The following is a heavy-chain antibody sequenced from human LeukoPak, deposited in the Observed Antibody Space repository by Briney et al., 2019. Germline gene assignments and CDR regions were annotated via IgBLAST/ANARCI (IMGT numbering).Heavy chain of an antibody. CDR1: GYTFTSYY. J-gene: IGHJ4*02. D-gene: IGHD6-13*01. V-gene: IGHV1-2*04. CDR2: INPNSGGT. Sequence: ASVKVSCKASGYTFTSYYMHWVRQAPGQGLEWMGWINPNSGGTNYAQKFQGWVTMTRDTSISTAYMELSRLRSDDTAVYYCARSTRSSWPNFDYWGQGTLVTVSS. CDR3: ARSTRSSWPNFDY.